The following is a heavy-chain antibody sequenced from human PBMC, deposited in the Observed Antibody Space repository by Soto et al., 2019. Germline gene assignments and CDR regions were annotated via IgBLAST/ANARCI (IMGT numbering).Heavy chain of an antibody. V-gene: IGHV4-4*02. D-gene: IGHD5-12*01. CDR1: SDSITSSNW. J-gene: IGHJ4*02. CDR3: ARNRYGGYDFDY. CDR2: VSYSGST. Sequence: QVQLQESGPGLVKPSGTLSLTCAVSSDSITSSNWWSWVRQSPGKGLEWIGEVSYSGSTNYIPSLKSRVTISVDKSRNQFSLRLNSVTAADTAVYYCARNRYGGYDFDYWGQGTLVTVSS.